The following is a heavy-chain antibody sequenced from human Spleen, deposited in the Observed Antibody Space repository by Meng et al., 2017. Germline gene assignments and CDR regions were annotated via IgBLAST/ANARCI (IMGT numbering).Heavy chain of an antibody. CDR1: EITFSNYE. J-gene: IGHJ6*02. CDR3: AKGKMAGGYVRFDYGLDV. CDR2: ISVSGSST. D-gene: IGHD5-12*01. V-gene: IGHV3-23*01. Sequence: GGSLRLSCAASEITFSNYEMNWVRQAPGKGLEWVSGISVSGSSTYYADSVKGRFTISRDSSTNTLFLQMNSLRADDTAVYYCAKGKMAGGYVRFDYGLDVWGQGTTVTVSS.